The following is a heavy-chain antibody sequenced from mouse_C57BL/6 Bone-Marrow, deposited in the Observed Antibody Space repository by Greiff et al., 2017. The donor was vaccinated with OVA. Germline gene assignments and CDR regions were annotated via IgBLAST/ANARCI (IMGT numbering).Heavy chain of an antibody. Sequence: EVKLVESGGGLVQPKGSLKLSCAASGFSFNTYAMNWVRQAPGKGLEWVARIRSNSNNYATYYADSVKDRFTITRDDSESMLYLQMNNLKTEDTAMYYCVRHGYYAMDYWGQGTSVTVSS. V-gene: IGHV10-1*01. CDR3: VRHGYYAMDY. CDR2: IRSNSNNYAT. J-gene: IGHJ4*01. CDR1: GFSFNTYA.